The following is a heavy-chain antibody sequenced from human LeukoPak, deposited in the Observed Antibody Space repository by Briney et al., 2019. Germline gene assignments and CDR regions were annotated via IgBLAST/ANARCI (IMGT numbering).Heavy chain of an antibody. CDR3: ARDLVVPAANWFDP. CDR2: ISYDGSNK. D-gene: IGHD2-2*01. Sequence: PGGSLRLSCAASGFTFSSYAMHWARQAPGKGLEWVAVISYDGSNKYYADSVKGRFTISRDNSKNTLYLQMNSLRAEDTAVYYCARDLVVPAANWFDPWGQGTLVTVSS. CDR1: GFTFSSYA. V-gene: IGHV3-30*04. J-gene: IGHJ5*02.